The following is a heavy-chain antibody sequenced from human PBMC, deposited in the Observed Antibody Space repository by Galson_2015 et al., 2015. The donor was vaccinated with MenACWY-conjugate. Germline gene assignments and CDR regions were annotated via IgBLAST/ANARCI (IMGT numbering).Heavy chain of an antibody. V-gene: IGHV1-2*04. CDR1: GYIFTGYY. CDR2: INPNSGGT. CDR3: ARAEATGPYYFDY. J-gene: IGHJ4*02. Sequence: SVKVSCKASGYIFTGYYMHWVRQAPGQGLEWMGWINPNSGGTNYAQKFQGWVTMTRDTSISTAYMELSRLRSDDTAVYYCARAEATGPYYFDYWGQGTLVTVSS.